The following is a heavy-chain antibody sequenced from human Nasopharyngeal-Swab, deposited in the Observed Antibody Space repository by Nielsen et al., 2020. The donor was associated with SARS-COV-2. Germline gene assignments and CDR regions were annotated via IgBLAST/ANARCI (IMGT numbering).Heavy chain of an antibody. CDR3: ARDRDYAGAFDI. D-gene: IGHD2-2*01. CDR1: GFTFSSYW. J-gene: IGHJ3*02. Sequence: LTGAASGFTFSSYWMSWVRQAPGKGLEWVANIKQDGSEKYYVDPVKGRFTISRDNAKNSLYLQMNSLRAEDTAVYYCARDRDYAGAFDIWGQGTMVTVSS. V-gene: IGHV3-7*01. CDR2: IKQDGSEK.